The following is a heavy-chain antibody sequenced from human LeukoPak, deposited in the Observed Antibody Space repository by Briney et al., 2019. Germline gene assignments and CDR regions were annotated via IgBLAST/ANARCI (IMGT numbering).Heavy chain of an antibody. CDR2: IWYDGSNK. V-gene: IGHV3-33*01. CDR3: ARGDGYNDTEYLQH. Sequence: GRSLRLSCAASGFTFSSYGMHWVRQGPGKGLERGAVIWYDGSNKYYGDSVKGRFTISRDNSKKTLYLQMNSLRVEDTAVYYCARGDGYNDTEYLQHWGQGTLVTVS. D-gene: IGHD5-24*01. CDR1: GFTFSSYG. J-gene: IGHJ1*01.